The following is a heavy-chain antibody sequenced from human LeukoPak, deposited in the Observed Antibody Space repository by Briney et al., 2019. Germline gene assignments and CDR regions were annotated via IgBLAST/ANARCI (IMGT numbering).Heavy chain of an antibody. J-gene: IGHJ4*02. D-gene: IGHD4/OR15-4a*01. CDR3: ARRAGAYSHPYDY. CDR1: GFTFSDHA. Sequence: GRSLRLSCAATGFTFSDHAVHWVRQAPGKGLERVAVISHDGFNQKYADSVKGRFTVSRDNSENMQFLQMNALRPEDTAVYYCARRAGAYSHPYDYWGQGTLVTVSS. CDR2: ISHDGFNQ. V-gene: IGHV3-30*04.